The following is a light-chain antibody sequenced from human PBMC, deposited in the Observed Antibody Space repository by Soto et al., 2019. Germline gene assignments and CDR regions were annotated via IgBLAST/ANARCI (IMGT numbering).Light chain of an antibody. J-gene: IGLJ1*01. CDR1: SSNIGVNT. CDR2: YNN. Sequence: QSVLTQPPSASGTPGQRVTISCSGSSSNIGVNTVNWYQQLPGTAPKLLIYYNNQRPSGVPDRFSGSKSGASASLAISGLQSEDEADYYCATWDDSLHGHVFGTGTKVTVL. CDR3: ATWDDSLHGHV. V-gene: IGLV1-44*01.